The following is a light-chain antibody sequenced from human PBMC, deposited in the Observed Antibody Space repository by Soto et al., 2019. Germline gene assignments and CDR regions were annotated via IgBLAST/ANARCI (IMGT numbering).Light chain of an antibody. CDR3: QQYNKWPPT. CDR2: GAS. CDR1: QSVSNN. V-gene: IGKV3-15*01. J-gene: IGKJ1*01. Sequence: EIVMTQSPATVSVSRGERVTLSCRASQSVSNNLAWYQQTPGQAPRLLIYGASTRATDVPARFSGSGSGTDFTLTISSLQSEYFAVYYCQQYNKWPPTFGLGTNVDIK.